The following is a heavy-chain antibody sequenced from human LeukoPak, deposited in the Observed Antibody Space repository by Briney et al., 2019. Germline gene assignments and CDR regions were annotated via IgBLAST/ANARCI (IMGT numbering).Heavy chain of an antibody. Sequence: PSETLSLTCTVSGGSISSYYWSWLRKPAGKGLECLGVIYTSGSTNYNPSLKRRVTVSRDTAKNQFSLKLTSVTAADTAVYYCARGGHFFDVWGKGTTVTVSS. CDR3: ARGGHFFDV. CDR2: IYTSGST. CDR1: GGSISSYY. J-gene: IGHJ6*03. V-gene: IGHV4-4*07. D-gene: IGHD3-16*01.